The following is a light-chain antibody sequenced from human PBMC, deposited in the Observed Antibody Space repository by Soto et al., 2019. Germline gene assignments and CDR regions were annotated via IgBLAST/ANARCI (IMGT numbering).Light chain of an antibody. Sequence: EIVMTQSPATLSVSLGERVTLSCRASQSVFSSLAWYQQKPGQAPRLLIYGAATRPIGIPARFSGSGSGTEFTLTISSLRPDDFATFYCQQYKVYPYTFGQGTRLDI. CDR2: GAA. V-gene: IGKV3-15*01. CDR3: QQYKVYPYT. CDR1: QSVFSS. J-gene: IGKJ2*01.